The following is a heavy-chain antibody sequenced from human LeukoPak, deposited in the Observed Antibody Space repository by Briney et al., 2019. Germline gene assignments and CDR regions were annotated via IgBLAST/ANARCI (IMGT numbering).Heavy chain of an antibody. CDR1: GFTFSSYA. D-gene: IGHD2-2*01. CDR2: ISGSGGNT. J-gene: IGHJ4*02. Sequence: GGSLRLSCAASGFTFSSYAMSWVRQAPGKGLEWVSAISGSGGNTYYADSVKGRFTISRDNSKNTLYLQMNSLRAEDTAVYYCARGTCSGTCSLLGYWGQGTLVTASS. V-gene: IGHV3-23*01. CDR3: ARGTCSGTCSLLGY.